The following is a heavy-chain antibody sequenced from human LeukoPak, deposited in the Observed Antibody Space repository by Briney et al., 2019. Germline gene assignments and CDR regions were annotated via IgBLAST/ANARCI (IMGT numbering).Heavy chain of an antibody. CDR2: IYWDDDK. D-gene: IGHD6-19*01. V-gene: IGHV2-5*02. J-gene: IGHJ1*01. CDR1: GFSLSTSGVG. Sequence: SGPTLVKPTQTLTLACTFSGFSLSTSGVGVGWIRQPPGKALEWLALIYWDDDKRYSPSLKSRLTITKDTSKNQVVLTMTNMDPVDTATYYCAHSYSSGWYRGFQHWGQGTLVTVSS. CDR3: AHSYSSGWYRGFQH.